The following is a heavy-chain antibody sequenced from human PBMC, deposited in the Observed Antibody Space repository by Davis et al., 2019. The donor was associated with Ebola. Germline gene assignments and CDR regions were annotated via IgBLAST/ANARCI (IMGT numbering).Heavy chain of an antibody. CDR3: ARGPEADIFDY. V-gene: IGHV4-59*08. J-gene: IGHJ4*02. CDR1: GGSISSYY. CDR2: IYYSGST. D-gene: IGHD3-9*01. Sequence: PSETLSLTCTVSGGSISSYYWSWIQQPPGKGLEWIGYIYYSGSTNYNPSLKSRVTISVDTSKNQFSLKLSSVTAADTAVYYCARGPEADIFDYWGQGTLVTVSS.